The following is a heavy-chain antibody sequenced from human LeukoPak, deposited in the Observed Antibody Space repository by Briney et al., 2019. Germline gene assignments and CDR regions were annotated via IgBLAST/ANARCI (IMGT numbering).Heavy chain of an antibody. D-gene: IGHD3-16*01. J-gene: IGHJ5*02. CDR2: IWYDGSNK. Sequence: GGSLRLSCAASGFTLSSYGMHWVRQAPGKGLEWVAVIWYDGSNKYYADSVKGRFTISRDNSKNTLYLQMNSLRAEDTAVYYCARPSQGGGNWFDPWGQGTLVTVSS. CDR3: ARPSQGGGNWFDP. V-gene: IGHV3-33*01. CDR1: GFTLSSYG.